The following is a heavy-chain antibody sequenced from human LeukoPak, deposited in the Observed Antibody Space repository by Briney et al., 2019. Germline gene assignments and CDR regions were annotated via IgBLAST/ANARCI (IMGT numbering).Heavy chain of an antibody. CDR3: ARMMLPLGSDY. CDR2: IYYSGST. D-gene: IGHD3-16*01. J-gene: IGHJ4*02. CDR1: GGSISSGGYY. Sequence: SETLSLTCTVSGGSISSGGYYWSWIRQHPGKGLEWIGYIYYSGSTYYNPSLKSRVTISVDTSKNQFSLKLSSVTAADTAVYYCARMMLPLGSDYWGQGTLVTVSS. V-gene: IGHV4-31*03.